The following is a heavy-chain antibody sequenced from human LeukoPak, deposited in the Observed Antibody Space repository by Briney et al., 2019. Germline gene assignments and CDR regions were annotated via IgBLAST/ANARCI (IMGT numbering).Heavy chain of an antibody. CDR1: GFTFSSYA. CDR2: ISSNGGST. J-gene: IGHJ4*02. CDR3: ARFEDDFWSGYFGY. D-gene: IGHD3-3*01. V-gene: IGHV3-64*01. Sequence: PGGSLRLSCAASGFTFSSYAMHWVRQAPGKGLEYVSAISSNGGSTYYANSVKGRFTISRDNSKNTLYLQMGSLRAEDMAVYYCARFEDDFWSGYFGYWGQGTLVTVSS.